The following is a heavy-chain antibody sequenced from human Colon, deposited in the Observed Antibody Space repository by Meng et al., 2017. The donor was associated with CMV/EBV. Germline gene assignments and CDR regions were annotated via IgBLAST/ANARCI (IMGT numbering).Heavy chain of an antibody. V-gene: IGHV1-3*01. CDR3: ARVPVGTSRYYTSDY. J-gene: IGHJ4*02. Sequence: SGYTFTSYARDWVRQAPGQRLEWMGWISDGNGDTKYSQKFQGRLTITSDTSASTAYMELSSLRAEDTAIYFCARVPVGTSRYYTSDYWGQGTLVTVSS. CDR2: ISDGNGDT. D-gene: IGHD3-3*01. CDR1: GYTFTSYA.